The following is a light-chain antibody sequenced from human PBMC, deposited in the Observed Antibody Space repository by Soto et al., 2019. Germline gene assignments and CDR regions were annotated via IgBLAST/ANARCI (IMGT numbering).Light chain of an antibody. CDR2: AAS. V-gene: IGKV1-39*01. CDR3: QQSYSTPFT. Sequence: DIQMTQSPSSLFASVGDRVTITCRASQTISDYLNWYQQKPGKAPKLLIYAASSLRSGVPSRFSGSGSGTDFTLTISSLQPEDFATYYCQQSYSTPFTFGPGTKVEIK. CDR1: QTISDY. J-gene: IGKJ3*01.